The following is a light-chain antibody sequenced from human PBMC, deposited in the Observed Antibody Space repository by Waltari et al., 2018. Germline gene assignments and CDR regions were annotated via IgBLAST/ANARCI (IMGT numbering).Light chain of an antibody. CDR3: AAWDYSLDGHVL. CDR2: RNN. Sequence: QSVLTQPPSASGTPGQRVTISCSGSNSNVGSNSLNWYQQVPGTAPKLLIYRNNQRPSGVPDRFSGSKSGTSASLAISGLQSEDEADYYCAAWDYSLDGHVLFGGGTKLTVL. J-gene: IGLJ2*01. V-gene: IGLV1-44*01. CDR1: NSNVGSNS.